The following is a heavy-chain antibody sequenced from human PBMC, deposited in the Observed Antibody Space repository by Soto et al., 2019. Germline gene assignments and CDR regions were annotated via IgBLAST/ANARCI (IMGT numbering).Heavy chain of an antibody. CDR3: ARGRIGYSSGWYFDY. Sequence: SETLSLTCTVSGGSISSYYWSWTRQPPGKGLEWIGYIYYSGSTNYNPSLKSRVTISVDTSKNQFSLKLSSVTAADTAVYYCARGRIGYSSGWYFDYWGQGTLVTVSS. CDR2: IYYSGST. D-gene: IGHD6-19*01. V-gene: IGHV4-59*01. J-gene: IGHJ4*02. CDR1: GGSISSYY.